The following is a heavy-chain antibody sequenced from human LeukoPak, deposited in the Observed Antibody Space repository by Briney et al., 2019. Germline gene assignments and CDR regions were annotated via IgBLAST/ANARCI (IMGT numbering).Heavy chain of an antibody. Sequence: PGGSLRLSCAASGFTFGSYGMHWVRQAPGKGLDWVAFVRYDGNNPYYSASVKGRFTISRDNSKNTVLLQMNNLRLEDAAVYYCAGGSRYGDYPYYCDFWGQGTLVTVSS. V-gene: IGHV3-30*02. CDR1: GFTFGSYG. J-gene: IGHJ4*02. D-gene: IGHD4-17*01. CDR2: VRYDGNNP. CDR3: AGGSRYGDYPYYCDF.